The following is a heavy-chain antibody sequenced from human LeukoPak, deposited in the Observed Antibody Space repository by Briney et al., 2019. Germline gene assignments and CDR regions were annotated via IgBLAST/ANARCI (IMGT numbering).Heavy chain of an antibody. CDR3: ATCPGRGGCTFDY. Sequence: PSETLSLTCAVYGGSFSGYYWSWIRQPPGQGMEWIGEIYHSGSTNYNPSLKSRLTMSVDKSRNQFSLELSSVTAADTAVYYCATCPGRGGCTFDYWGQGTLVTVSS. J-gene: IGHJ4*02. V-gene: IGHV4-34*01. CDR2: IYHSGST. CDR1: GGSFSGYY. D-gene: IGHD6-19*01.